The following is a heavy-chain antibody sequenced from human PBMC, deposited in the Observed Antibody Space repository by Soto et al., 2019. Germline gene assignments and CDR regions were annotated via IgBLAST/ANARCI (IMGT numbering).Heavy chain of an antibody. D-gene: IGHD3-22*01. V-gene: IGHV1-69*06. CDR3: ARDRTDSGYYTNWLDP. CDR2: IIPIFGTT. CDR1: GGTFGSDA. Sequence: ASVTVSCKASGGTFGSDAITWVRQSPGQGLECVGRIIPIFGTTNYAQNLQGRVTISADKSTLTSYMELHSLTSDDTALYYCARDRTDSGYYTNWLDPWGQGTQVTSPQ. J-gene: IGHJ5*02.